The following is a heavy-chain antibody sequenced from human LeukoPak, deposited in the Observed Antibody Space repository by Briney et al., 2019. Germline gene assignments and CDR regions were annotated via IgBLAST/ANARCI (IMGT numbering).Heavy chain of an antibody. D-gene: IGHD2-2*03. V-gene: IGHV4-34*01. CDR2: INHSGIT. Sequence: PSETLSLTCAVYGGSFSGYYWSWIRQPPGKGLEWIGEINHSGITNYNPSLKSRVTISVDTSKNQFSLKLSSVTAADTAVYYCARGIRTLDIVVVPAAARSYGMDVWGQGTTVTVSS. CDR3: ARGIRTLDIVVVPAAARSYGMDV. CDR1: GGSFSGYY. J-gene: IGHJ6*02.